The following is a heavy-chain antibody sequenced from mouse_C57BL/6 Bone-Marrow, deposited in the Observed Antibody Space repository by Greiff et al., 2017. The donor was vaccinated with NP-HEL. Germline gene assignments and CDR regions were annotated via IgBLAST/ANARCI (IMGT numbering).Heavy chain of an antibody. CDR3: ARDRGSWDGFAY. D-gene: IGHD4-1*01. V-gene: IGHV5-4*01. CDR2: ISDGGSYT. Sequence: EVKLMESGGGLVKPGGSLKLSCAASGFTFSSYAMSWVRQTPEKRLEWVATISDGGSYTYYPDNVKGRFTISRDNAKNNLYLQMSHLKSEDIAMYYCARDRGSWDGFAYWGQGTLVTVSA. CDR1: GFTFSSYA. J-gene: IGHJ3*01.